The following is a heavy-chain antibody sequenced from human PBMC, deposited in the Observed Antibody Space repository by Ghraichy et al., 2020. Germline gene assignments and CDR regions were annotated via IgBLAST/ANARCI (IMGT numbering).Heavy chain of an antibody. Sequence: SQTLSLTCAISGDSVSSNSAAWNWIRQSPSRGLEWLGRTYYRSKWYNDYAVSVKSRITINPDTSKNQFSLQLNSVTPEDTAVYYCARDGRRCSGGSCQNWFNPWGQGTLVTVSS. CDR2: TYYRSKWYN. J-gene: IGHJ5*02. CDR3: ARDGRRCSGGSCQNWFNP. CDR1: GDSVSSNSAA. V-gene: IGHV6-1*01. D-gene: IGHD2-15*01.